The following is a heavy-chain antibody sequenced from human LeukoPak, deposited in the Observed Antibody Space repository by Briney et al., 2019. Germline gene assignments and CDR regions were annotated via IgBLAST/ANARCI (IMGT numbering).Heavy chain of an antibody. CDR1: GGSISSRSYR. CDR2: IYYSGST. D-gene: IGHD5-24*01. CDR3: ARQNGYNIYYFDY. V-gene: IGHV4-39*01. J-gene: IGHJ4*02. Sequence: SETLSLTCTVSGGSISSRSYRWGWIRQPPGQGLEWIGTIYYSGSTYYNPSLKSRVTISVDTSKNQFSLKLSSVTAADTAVYYCARQNGYNIYYFDYWGQGTLVTVSS.